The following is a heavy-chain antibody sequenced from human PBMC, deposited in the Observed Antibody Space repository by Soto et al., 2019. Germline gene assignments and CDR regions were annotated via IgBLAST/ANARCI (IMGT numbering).Heavy chain of an antibody. Sequence: QLQLQESGPGLVKPSETLSLTCTVSGGSISSSSYYWGWIRQPPGKGLEWIGSIYYSGSTYYNPSLKSRVTISVDTSKNQFSLKLSSVTAADTAVYYCARQGCISTSCYPSTPIYFDYWGQGTLVTVSS. V-gene: IGHV4-39*01. CDR3: ARQGCISTSCYPSTPIYFDY. CDR1: GGSISSSSYY. CDR2: IYYSGST. D-gene: IGHD2-2*01. J-gene: IGHJ4*02.